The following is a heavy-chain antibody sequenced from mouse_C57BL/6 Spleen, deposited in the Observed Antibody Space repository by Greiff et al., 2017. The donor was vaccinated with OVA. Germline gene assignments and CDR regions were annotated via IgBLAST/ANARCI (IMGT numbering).Heavy chain of an antibody. V-gene: IGHV1-64*01. CDR3: ARGYYGSSRTRDYFDY. CDR1: GYTFTSYW. Sequence: QVQLQQPGAELVKPGASVKLSCKASGYTFTSYWMHWVKQRPGQGLEWIGMIHPNSGSTNYNEKFKSKATLTVDKSSSTAYMQHSSLTSEDSAVYYCARGYYGSSRTRDYFDYWGQGTTLTVSS. J-gene: IGHJ2*01. CDR2: IHPNSGST. D-gene: IGHD1-1*01.